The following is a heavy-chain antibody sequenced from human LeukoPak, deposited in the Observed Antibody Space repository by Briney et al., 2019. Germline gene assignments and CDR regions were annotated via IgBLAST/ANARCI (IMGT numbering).Heavy chain of an antibody. D-gene: IGHD1-26*01. CDR1: GGSVSSGSYY. CDR3: ARDCLGAPDY. Sequence: SETLSLTCTVSGGSVSSGSYYWSWIRQPPGKGLEWIGYIYYSGSTNYNPSLKSRVTISVDTSKNQFTLKLSSVTAADTAVYYCARDCLGAPDYWGQGTLVTVSS. V-gene: IGHV4-61*01. J-gene: IGHJ4*02. CDR2: IYYSGST.